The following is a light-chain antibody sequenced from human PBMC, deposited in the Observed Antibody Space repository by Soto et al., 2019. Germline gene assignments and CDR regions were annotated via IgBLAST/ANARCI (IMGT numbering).Light chain of an antibody. Sequence: DIQMTQSPSSLSASVGDRVIITCRASQSISNYLSWYQQKPGKAPYLLIYTASDLENGVPSRFSGGGSGTDFTLTISSLQPEDFVTYYCQQSFIAPYTFGQGTKVEIK. V-gene: IGKV1-39*01. CDR3: QQSFIAPYT. CDR1: QSISNY. CDR2: TAS. J-gene: IGKJ2*01.